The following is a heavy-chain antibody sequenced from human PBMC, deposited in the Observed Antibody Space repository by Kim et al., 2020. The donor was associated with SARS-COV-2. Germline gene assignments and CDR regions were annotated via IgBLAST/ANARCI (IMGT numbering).Heavy chain of an antibody. Sequence: SVKVSCKASGGTFSSYAISWVRQAPGQGLEWMGRIIPILGIANYAQKFQGRVTITADKSTSTAYMELSSLRSEDTAVYYCATVTGAAKRAYWYFDLWGRGTLVTVSS. CDR1: GGTFSSYA. V-gene: IGHV1-69*04. CDR3: ATVTGAAKRAYWYFDL. J-gene: IGHJ2*01. D-gene: IGHD7-27*01. CDR2: IIPILGIA.